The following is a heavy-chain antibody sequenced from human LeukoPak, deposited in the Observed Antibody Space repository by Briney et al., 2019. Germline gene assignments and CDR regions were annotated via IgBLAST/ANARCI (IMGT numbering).Heavy chain of an antibody. V-gene: IGHV4-34*01. J-gene: IGHJ3*02. CDR1: GGSFSGYY. CDR3: SRAGDYVAFDI. D-gene: IGHD4-17*01. Sequence: SETLSLTCAVYGGSFSGYYWTWIRQPPGKGLEWVATMYYSGSTYYNLSLKSRLKISIDTSKNQVSLKVTSVTAAGTAVYYCSRAGDYVAFDIWGQGTMVTVSS. CDR2: MYYSGST.